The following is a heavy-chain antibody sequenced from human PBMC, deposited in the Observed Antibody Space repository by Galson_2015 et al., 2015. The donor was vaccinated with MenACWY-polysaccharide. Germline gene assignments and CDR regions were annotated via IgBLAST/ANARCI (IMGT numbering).Heavy chain of an antibody. J-gene: IGHJ6*03. V-gene: IGHV1-69*13. CDR2: IVPMFGTA. CDR1: GGTFSNYA. Sequence: SVKVSCKASGGTFSNYAVSWVRQAPGQGLEWMGGIVPMFGTANYAQKFQGRVTITAGESPSAANMELSSLTSEDTAFYYCARTVFGVLGTTFHFYYMDVWGKGTTVTVTS. CDR3: ARTVFGVLGTTFHFYYMDV. D-gene: IGHD3-3*01.